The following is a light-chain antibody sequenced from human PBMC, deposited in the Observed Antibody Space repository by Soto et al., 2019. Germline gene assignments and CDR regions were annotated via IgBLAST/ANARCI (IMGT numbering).Light chain of an antibody. Sequence: EIVLTQSPGTLSLSPGERATLSCRASQSVSSSYLVWYQQRPGQPPRLLIYGTSNRAAGIPDRFTGTGSGTDFTSTIYRLEPEDSAVYYCQQYGSSALTFGGGTKVEIK. CDR2: GTS. V-gene: IGKV3-20*01. CDR1: QSVSSSY. CDR3: QQYGSSALT. J-gene: IGKJ4*01.